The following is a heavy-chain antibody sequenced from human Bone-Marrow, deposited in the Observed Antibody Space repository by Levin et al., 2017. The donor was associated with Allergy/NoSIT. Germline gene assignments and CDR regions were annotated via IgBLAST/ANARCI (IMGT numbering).Heavy chain of an antibody. Sequence: ETLSLTCAASGFTFSNYAMSWVRQAPGKGLDWVSAITNSGRTYYADSVKGRFTVSRDNSKNTLYLQMNSLRADDTAVYYCAKEMTTVVPVFDYWGQGTLVTVSS. CDR1: GFTFSNYA. CDR3: AKEMTTVVPVFDY. V-gene: IGHV3-23*01. J-gene: IGHJ4*02. D-gene: IGHD4-23*01. CDR2: ITNSGRT.